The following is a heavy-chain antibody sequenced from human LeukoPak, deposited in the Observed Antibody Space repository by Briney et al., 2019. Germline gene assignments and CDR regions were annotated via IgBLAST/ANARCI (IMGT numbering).Heavy chain of an antibody. Sequence: GGSLRLSRVASGFTVSDNHVSWVRQAPGKGLEWVSLIDNVGGTYYADSVKGRFTISRDNSKNTLYLQMNSLRAEDTAVYYCASLRGSMILPHPRTGMDVWGQGTTVTVSS. D-gene: IGHD3-22*01. CDR3: ASLRGSMILPHPRTGMDV. J-gene: IGHJ6*02. V-gene: IGHV3-53*01. CDR1: GFTVSDNH. CDR2: IDNVGGT.